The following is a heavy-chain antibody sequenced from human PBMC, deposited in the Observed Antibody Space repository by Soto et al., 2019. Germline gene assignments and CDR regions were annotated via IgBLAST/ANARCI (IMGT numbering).Heavy chain of an antibody. CDR3: ARAMTSVGAAAKGDF. CDR1: GFTFNTHW. J-gene: IGHJ4*02. V-gene: IGHV3-74*01. D-gene: IGHD1-26*01. CDR2: INSDGSIT. Sequence: PGGSLRLSCAASGFTFNTHWMHWVRQAPGKGLVWVSRINSDGSITDYADSVEGRFSVSRDNPRNTLYLQMNSLSPEDTAVYYCARAMTSVGAAAKGDFWGQGTLVTVS.